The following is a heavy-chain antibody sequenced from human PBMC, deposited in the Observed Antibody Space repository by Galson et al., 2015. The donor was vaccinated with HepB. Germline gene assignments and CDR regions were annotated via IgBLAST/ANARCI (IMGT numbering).Heavy chain of an antibody. Sequence: SVKVSCKASGYSFTSYHVHWVRQAPGQGLEWMGIINPNGGATSYAQKFQGRVTMTRDTSTSTVYMELSSLRSEDTAIYYCARELMGGTNFDYWGLGTLVTVSS. CDR2: INPNGGAT. CDR3: ARELMGGTNFDY. V-gene: IGHV1-46*01. D-gene: IGHD2-8*01. J-gene: IGHJ4*02. CDR1: GYSFTSYH.